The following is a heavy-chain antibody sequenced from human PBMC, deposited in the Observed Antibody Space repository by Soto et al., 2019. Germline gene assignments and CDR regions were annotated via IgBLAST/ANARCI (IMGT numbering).Heavy chain of an antibody. Sequence: QVQLQGSGPGLVKPSETLSLTCTVSGGSVKIPNHHWHWIRQSPGKKLEWIGFIYHTGSTTYNPYVSSRVAMSLDTSKNQFYLGLTSVTAADTAIYSCARWDFRYGFDGWGQGTTVTVSS. CDR3: ARWDFRYGFDG. CDR2: IYHTGST. J-gene: IGHJ6*02. CDR1: GGSVKIPNHH. V-gene: IGHV4-61*01. D-gene: IGHD1-26*01.